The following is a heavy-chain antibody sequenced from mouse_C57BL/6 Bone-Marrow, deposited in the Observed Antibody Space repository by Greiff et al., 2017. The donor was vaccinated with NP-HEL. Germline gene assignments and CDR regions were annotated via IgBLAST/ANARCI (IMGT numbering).Heavy chain of an antibody. CDR2: IWGDGST. D-gene: IGHD1-1*01. J-gene: IGHJ4*01. Sequence: VKLMESGPGLVAPSQSLSITCTVSGFSLTSYGVSWVRQPPGKGLEWLGVIWGDGSTNYHSAPLSSLSISKDNSKTQVFLKLTSLHTDDTATYYCAKPHYYGSPYAMDYWGQGTSVTVSS. CDR3: AKPHYYGSPYAMDY. CDR1: GFSLTSYG. V-gene: IGHV2-3*01.